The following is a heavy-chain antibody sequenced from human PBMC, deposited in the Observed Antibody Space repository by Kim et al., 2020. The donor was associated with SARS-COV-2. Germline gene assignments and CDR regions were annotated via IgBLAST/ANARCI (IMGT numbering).Heavy chain of an antibody. CDR2: IYPGDSES. V-gene: IGHV5-51*01. J-gene: IGHJ4*02. CDR1: GYSFTSYW. Sequence: GESLKISCKASGYSFTSYWIGWVRQMPGKGLEWMGIIYPGDSESRYSPSFQGQVTISADKSISTAYLQWSSLKASDSAMYYCARYDSTGYAEYWGQGTLVTVSS. D-gene: IGHD3-22*01. CDR3: ARYDSTGYAEY.